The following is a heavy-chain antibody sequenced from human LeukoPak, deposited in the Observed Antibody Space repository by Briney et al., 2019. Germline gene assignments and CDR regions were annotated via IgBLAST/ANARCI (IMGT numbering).Heavy chain of an antibody. CDR3: ARGSLGYCDSTSCFTQFAY. D-gene: IGHD2-2*02. CDR1: GFTFSSSA. J-gene: IGHJ4*02. CDR2: ISYDGSNK. V-gene: IGHV3-30*04. Sequence: PGKSLRLSCAASGFTFSSSAIHWVRQAPGKGLEWVAVISYDGSNKNYADSVKGRFTISRDNSKNTLYLQMNSLRAEDTAVYYCARGSLGYCDSTSCFTQFAYWGQGTLVTVSS.